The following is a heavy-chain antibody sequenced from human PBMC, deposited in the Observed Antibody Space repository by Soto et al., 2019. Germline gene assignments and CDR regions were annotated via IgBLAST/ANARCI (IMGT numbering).Heavy chain of an antibody. J-gene: IGHJ4*02. V-gene: IGHV1-46*01. CDR3: ARELTLDTAMVTSDGSGSPYFDY. D-gene: IGHD5-18*01. CDR2: INPSGGST. CDR1: GYTFTSYY. Sequence: ASVKVSCKASGYTFTSYYMHWVRQAPGQGLEWMGIINPSGGSTSYAQKFQGRVTMTRDTSTSTVYMELSSLRSEDTAVYYCARELTLDTAMVTSDGSGSPYFDYWGQGTLVTVPQ.